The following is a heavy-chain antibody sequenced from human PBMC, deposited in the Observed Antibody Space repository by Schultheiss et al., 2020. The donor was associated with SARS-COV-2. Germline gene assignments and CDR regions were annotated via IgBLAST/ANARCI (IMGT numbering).Heavy chain of an antibody. D-gene: IGHD3-10*01. V-gene: IGHV3-21*01. CDR3: ARDRGGSGTIFDYYYYMDV. CDR1: GFTVSSNY. Sequence: GGSLRLSCAASGFTVSSNYMSWVRQAPGKGLEWVSSISSSSSYIYYADSVKGRFTISRDNAKNSLYLQMNSLRAEDTAVYYCARDRGGSGTIFDYYYYMDVWGKGTTVTVSS. J-gene: IGHJ6*03. CDR2: ISSSSSYI.